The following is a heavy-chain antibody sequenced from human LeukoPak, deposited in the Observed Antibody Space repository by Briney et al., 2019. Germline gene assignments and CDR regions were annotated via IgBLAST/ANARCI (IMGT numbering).Heavy chain of an antibody. J-gene: IGHJ3*02. Sequence: GGSLRLSCAASGFTFDDYAMHWVRQAPGKGLEWVSGISWNSGSIGYADSVKGRFTISRDNAKNSLCLQMNSLRAEDMALYYCAKGADYVWGSYGGSFDIWGQGTMVTVSS. CDR1: GFTFDDYA. V-gene: IGHV3-9*03. CDR3: AKGADYVWGSYGGSFDI. D-gene: IGHD3-16*01. CDR2: ISWNSGSI.